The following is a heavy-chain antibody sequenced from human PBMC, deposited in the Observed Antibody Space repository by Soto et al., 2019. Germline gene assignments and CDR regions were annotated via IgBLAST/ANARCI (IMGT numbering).Heavy chain of an antibody. CDR3: ARGSSGDKVDY. CDR1: GGSINSGDYY. J-gene: IGHJ4*02. V-gene: IGHV4-30-4*01. CDR2: IFYSGTT. D-gene: IGHD1-26*01. Sequence: PSETLSLTCTVSGGSINSGDYYWSWIRQHPGKGLEWIGYIFYSGTTYYNPPLKSRVTMSVDTSKNQFSLKLSSVTAADTAVYYCARGSSGDKVDYWGQGTLVTVSS.